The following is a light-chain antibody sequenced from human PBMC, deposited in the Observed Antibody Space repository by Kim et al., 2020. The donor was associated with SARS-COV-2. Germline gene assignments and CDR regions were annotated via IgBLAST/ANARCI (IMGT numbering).Light chain of an antibody. Sequence: QSALTQPASVSGSPGQSITISCTGTSSDVGGYNYVPWYQQSSGKAPKLMIYDVFKRPSGVPNRFSGSKSGNTASLTISVLQAEDEADYYCTSYRNSGYVFGTGTKVTVL. CDR1: SSDVGGYNY. J-gene: IGLJ1*01. CDR2: DVF. CDR3: TSYRNSGYV. V-gene: IGLV2-14*03.